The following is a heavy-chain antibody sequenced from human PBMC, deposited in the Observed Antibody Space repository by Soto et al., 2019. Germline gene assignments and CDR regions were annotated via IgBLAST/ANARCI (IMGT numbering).Heavy chain of an antibody. Sequence: GASVKGSCKDSGDTFTAYSMHWVRQAPGQGLEWIGWFNPNSGDTVYAEKFQGRVTLTRDTSISTAYIELSSLRSDDTALYYCATEASGVLAFDYWGQGTLVTVSP. J-gene: IGHJ4*02. D-gene: IGHD3-3*01. V-gene: IGHV1-2*02. CDR1: GDTFTAYS. CDR2: FNPNSGDT. CDR3: ATEASGVLAFDY.